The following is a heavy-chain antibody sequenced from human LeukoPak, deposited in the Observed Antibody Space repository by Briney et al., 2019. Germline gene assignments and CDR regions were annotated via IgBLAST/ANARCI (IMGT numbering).Heavy chain of an antibody. Sequence: NPSETLSLTCTVSGGSISSGGYYWSWIRQHPGKGLEWIGYIYYSGSTYYNPSLKSRVTISVDTSKNQFSLKLSSVTAADTAVYYCAREGGGYDPLFDYWGQGTLVTVSS. V-gene: IGHV4-31*03. D-gene: IGHD5-12*01. J-gene: IGHJ4*02. CDR1: GGSISSGGYY. CDR3: AREGGGYDPLFDY. CDR2: IYYSGST.